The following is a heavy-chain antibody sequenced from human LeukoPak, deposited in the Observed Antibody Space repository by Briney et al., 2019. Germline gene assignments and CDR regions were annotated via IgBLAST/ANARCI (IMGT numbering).Heavy chain of an antibody. CDR3: AKDAIRPHPVYYYDSSGYYYFQH. CDR2: ISGSGRST. Sequence: GGSLRLSCAASGFTFSSYAMSWVRQAPGKGLEWVSAISGSGRSTYYADSVKGRFTISRDNSKNTLYLQMNSLRAEDTAVYYCAKDAIRPHPVYYYDSSGYYYFQHWGRGTLVTVSS. CDR1: GFTFSSYA. J-gene: IGHJ1*01. V-gene: IGHV3-23*01. D-gene: IGHD3-22*01.